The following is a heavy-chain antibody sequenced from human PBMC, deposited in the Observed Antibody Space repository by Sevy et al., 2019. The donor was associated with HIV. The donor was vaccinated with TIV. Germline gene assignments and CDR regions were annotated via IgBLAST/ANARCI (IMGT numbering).Heavy chain of an antibody. CDR1: GFTFSSYA. J-gene: IGHJ6*02. D-gene: IGHD3-9*01. CDR2: ISYDGSNK. Sequence: LTCAASGFTFSSYAMHWVRQAPGKGLEWVAVISYDGSNKYYADSVKGRFTISRDNSKNTLYLQMNSLRAEDTAVYYCARGASGYYDILTGSPPDYYYYYGMDVWGQGTTVTVSS. CDR3: ARGASGYYDILTGSPPDYYYYYGMDV. V-gene: IGHV3-30*04.